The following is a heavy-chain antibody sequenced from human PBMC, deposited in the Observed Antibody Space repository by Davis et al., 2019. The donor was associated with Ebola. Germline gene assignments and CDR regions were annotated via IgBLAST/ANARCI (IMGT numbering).Heavy chain of an antibody. CDR1: GGSFSGYY. D-gene: IGHD3-3*01. CDR3: ARQGWSGYSLRHWLDP. J-gene: IGHJ5*02. Sequence: SETLSLTCAVYGGSFSGYYWSWIRQPPGKGLEWIGEINHSGSTNYNQSLKSRVTISVDTSKNQFSLKLSSVTAADTAVYYCARQGWSGYSLRHWLDPWGRGTLVTVSS. V-gene: IGHV4-34*01. CDR2: INHSGST.